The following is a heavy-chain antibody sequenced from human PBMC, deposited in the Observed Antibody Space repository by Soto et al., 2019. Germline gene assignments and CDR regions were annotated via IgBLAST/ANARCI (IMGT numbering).Heavy chain of an antibody. CDR3: ARDRLGYIVPAVDY. V-gene: IGHV3-48*02. Sequence: PGGSLRLSCAASGFTFSSYSMNWVRQAPGKGLEWVSYISSSSSTIYYADSVKGRFTISRDNAKNSLYLQMNSLRDEDTAVYYCARDRLGYIVPAVDYWGQGTLVTVSS. J-gene: IGHJ4*02. CDR2: ISSSSSTI. D-gene: IGHD5-12*01. CDR1: GFTFSSYS.